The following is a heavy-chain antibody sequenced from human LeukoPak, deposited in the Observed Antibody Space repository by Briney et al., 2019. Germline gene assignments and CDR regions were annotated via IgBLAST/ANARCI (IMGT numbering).Heavy chain of an antibody. Sequence: GGSLRLSCAASGFTFSSYGMHWVRQAPGKGLEWVAVISYDGSNKYYADSVKGRFTISRDNSKNTLYLQMKSLRAEDTAVYYCAKSQVRSSGWYGRYYFDYWGQGTLVTVSS. J-gene: IGHJ4*02. CDR2: ISYDGSNK. D-gene: IGHD6-19*01. CDR1: GFTFSSYG. CDR3: AKSQVRSSGWYGRYYFDY. V-gene: IGHV3-30*18.